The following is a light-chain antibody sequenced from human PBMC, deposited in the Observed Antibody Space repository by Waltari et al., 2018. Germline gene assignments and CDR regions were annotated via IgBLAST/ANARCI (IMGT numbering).Light chain of an antibody. CDR1: RSNIGSNF. V-gene: IGLV1-47*01. J-gene: IGLJ3*02. CDR2: RNN. Sequence: QSVLTQPPSASETPGQRVTISCSGSRSNIGSNFVYWYQQLPGTAPKLLIYRNNQRPSGVPDRFSVSNSGTSASLAISGLRSEDEADYYCAAWDDSLSGWVFGGGTKLTVL. CDR3: AAWDDSLSGWV.